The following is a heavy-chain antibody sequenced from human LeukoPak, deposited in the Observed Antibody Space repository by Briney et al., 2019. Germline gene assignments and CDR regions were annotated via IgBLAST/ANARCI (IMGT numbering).Heavy chain of an antibody. CDR3: ARIALVGYCSSTSCYRLFDY. CDR1: GYTFTGYY. D-gene: IGHD2-2*03. V-gene: IGHV1-2*02. J-gene: IGHJ4*02. Sequence: ASVKVSCKASGYTFTGYYMHWVRQAPGQGLEWMGWINPNSGGTNYAQKFQGRVTMTRDTSISTAYMELSRLRSDDTAVYYCARIALVGYCSSTSCYRLFDYWGQGTLVTVSS. CDR2: INPNSGGT.